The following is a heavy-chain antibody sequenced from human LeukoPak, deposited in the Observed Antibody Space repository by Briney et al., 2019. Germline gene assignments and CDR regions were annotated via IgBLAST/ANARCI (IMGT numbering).Heavy chain of an antibody. V-gene: IGHV3-48*03. D-gene: IGHD3-10*01. CDR2: ISSSGSTI. CDR3: ASIDGDGSGSYDY. J-gene: IGHJ4*02. CDR1: GFTFSSYE. Sequence: GGSLRLSCAASGFTFSSYEMNWVRQAPGKGLEWVSYISSSGSTIYYADSVKGRFTISRDNAKNSLYLQMNSLGAEGAAVYYCASIDGDGSGSYDYWGQGTLVTVSS.